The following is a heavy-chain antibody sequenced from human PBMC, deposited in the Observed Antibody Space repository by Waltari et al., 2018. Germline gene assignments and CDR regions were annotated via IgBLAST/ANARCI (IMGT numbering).Heavy chain of an antibody. Sequence: QVQLQQWGAGLLKPSETLSLTCAVYGGSFSGYYWSWIRQPPGKGLEWIGEINHSGSTNYNPSLKSRVTRSVDTSKNQFSLKLSSVTAADTAVYYCARHGLVVVAATDYYYMDVWGKGTTVTVSS. CDR1: GGSFSGYY. D-gene: IGHD2-15*01. V-gene: IGHV4-34*01. CDR2: INHSGST. J-gene: IGHJ6*03. CDR3: ARHGLVVVAATDYYYMDV.